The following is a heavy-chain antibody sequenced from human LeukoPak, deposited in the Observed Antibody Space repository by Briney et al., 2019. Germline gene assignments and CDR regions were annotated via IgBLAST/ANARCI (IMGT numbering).Heavy chain of an antibody. Sequence: SETLSLTCTVSGGSISGYYWSWIRQPPGKGLEWIGEINHSGSTNYNPSLKSRVTISVDTSKNQFSLKLSSVTAADTAVYYCARGSRFLYYYDSSGYHRPEYYFDYWGQGTLVTVSS. V-gene: IGHV4-34*01. D-gene: IGHD3-22*01. CDR3: ARGSRFLYYYDSSGYHRPEYYFDY. CDR1: GGSISGYY. J-gene: IGHJ4*02. CDR2: INHSGST.